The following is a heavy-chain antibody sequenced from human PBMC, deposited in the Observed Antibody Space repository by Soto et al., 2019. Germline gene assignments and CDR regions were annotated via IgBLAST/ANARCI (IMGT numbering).Heavy chain of an antibody. D-gene: IGHD3-22*01. CDR1: GYSFTSYW. Sequence: AGESLKISCKGSGYSFTSYWIGWVRQMPGKGLEWMGIIYPGDSDTRYSPSFQGQVTISADKSISTAYLQWSSLKASDTAMYYCARVTSYYYDSSGYYGGAFDIWGQGTMVTVSS. CDR2: IYPGDSDT. CDR3: ARVTSYYYDSSGYYGGAFDI. J-gene: IGHJ3*02. V-gene: IGHV5-51*01.